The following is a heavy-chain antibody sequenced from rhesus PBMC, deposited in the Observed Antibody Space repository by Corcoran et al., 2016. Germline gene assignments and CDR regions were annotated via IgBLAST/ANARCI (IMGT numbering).Heavy chain of an antibody. V-gene: IGHV4-76*01. CDR2: IYGSSGST. Sequence: QVQLQESGPGVVKPSETLSLTCAVSGYSISSVYDWSWIRQPPGKGLEWIGYIYGSSGSTNYNPSLKNRVTISKDTSKNQFSLKLSSVTAADTAVYYCARDGDYYDYWGQGVLVTVSS. D-gene: IGHD3-34*01. CDR3: ARDGDYYDY. J-gene: IGHJ4*01. CDR1: GYSISSVYD.